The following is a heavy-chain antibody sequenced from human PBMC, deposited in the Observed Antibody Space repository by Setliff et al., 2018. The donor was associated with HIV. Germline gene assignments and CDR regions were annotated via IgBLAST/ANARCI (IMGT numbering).Heavy chain of an antibody. V-gene: IGHV4-4*07. CDR1: GGSIGGFY. J-gene: IGHJ6*02. Sequence: SETLSLTCTVSGGSIGGFYWNWIRQSAGKGLQWIGRIYDTGSTNYNPSLKSRVTISVDTSKRQFSLKLSSVTAADTAVYYCAREERKAPAGSGYYYYGMDVWGQGTMVTVSS. CDR3: AREERKAPAGSGYYYYGMDV. D-gene: IGHD6-13*01. CDR2: IYDTGST.